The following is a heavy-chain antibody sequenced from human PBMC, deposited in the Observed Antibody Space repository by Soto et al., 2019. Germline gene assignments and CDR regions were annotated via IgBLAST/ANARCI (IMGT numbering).Heavy chain of an antibody. Sequence: EVQLVESGGGLVKPGGSLRLSCAASGFTFSSYTMHWVRQAPGKGLEWVASITSTSTYIYYTDSLKGRFTISRDNAKNSLYLQMNSLGPGDTAVYYCARDGARDRGDKGFDYWGQGTVFTVSS. J-gene: IGHJ4*02. CDR1: GFTFSSYT. D-gene: IGHD2-21*02. CDR3: ARDGARDRGDKGFDY. CDR2: ITSTSTYI. V-gene: IGHV3-21*01.